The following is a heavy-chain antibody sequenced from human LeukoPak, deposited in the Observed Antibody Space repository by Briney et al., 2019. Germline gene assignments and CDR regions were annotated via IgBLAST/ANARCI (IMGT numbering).Heavy chain of an antibody. Sequence: PSGTLSLTCAVSGGSISSSNWWSWVRQPPGKGLEWIGEIYHSGSTNYNPSLKSRVTISVDKSKNQFSLKLTSVTAEDTAVYYCARDDLDRPNYYDSSGHNWFDPWGQGTLVTVSS. D-gene: IGHD3-22*01. J-gene: IGHJ5*02. CDR1: GGSISSSNW. V-gene: IGHV4-4*02. CDR2: IYHSGST. CDR3: ARDDLDRPNYYDSSGHNWFDP.